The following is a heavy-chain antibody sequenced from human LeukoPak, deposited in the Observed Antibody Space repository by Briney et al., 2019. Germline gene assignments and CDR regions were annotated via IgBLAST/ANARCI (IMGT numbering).Heavy chain of an antibody. CDR2: ISWNSGSI. V-gene: IGHV3-9*01. J-gene: IGHJ4*02. Sequence: GRSLRLSCAGSGFIFNNYAMHWVRQPPGKGLEWVSGISWNSGSIDYADSVKGRFTISRDNAKNSLYLQMNSLRAEDTAVYYCARDSRGDGYHYWGQGTLVTVSS. CDR3: ARDSRGDGYHY. CDR1: GFIFNNYA. D-gene: IGHD5-24*01.